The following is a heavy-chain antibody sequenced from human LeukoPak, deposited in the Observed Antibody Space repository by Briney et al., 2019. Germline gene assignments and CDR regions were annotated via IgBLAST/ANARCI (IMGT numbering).Heavy chain of an antibody. Sequence: GGSLRLSCEASGFTVSSNYVSWVRQAPGKGLEWVSVIYSGGSTYHADSVKGRFTISRHNYRNALYLQMNSLRAEGTAVYYCASGGNSIYGGNLRHWGQGTLVTASS. J-gene: IGHJ1*01. CDR3: ASGGNSIYGGNLRH. CDR1: GFTVSSNY. V-gene: IGHV3-53*01. D-gene: IGHD4-23*01. CDR2: IYSGGST.